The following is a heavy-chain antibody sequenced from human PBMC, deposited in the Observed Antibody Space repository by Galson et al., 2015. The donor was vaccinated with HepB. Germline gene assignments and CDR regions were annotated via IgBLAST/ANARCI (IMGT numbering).Heavy chain of an antibody. V-gene: IGHV1-24*01. CDR3: ATTPRVGARDAFDI. D-gene: IGHD1-26*01. J-gene: IGHJ3*02. Sequence: SVKVSCKVSGYTLTELSMHWVRQAPGKGLEWMGGFDPEDGETIYAQKFQGRVTMTEDTSTDTAYMELSSLRSEDTAVYYCATTPRVGARDAFDIWGQGTMVTVSS. CDR2: FDPEDGET. CDR1: GYTLTELS.